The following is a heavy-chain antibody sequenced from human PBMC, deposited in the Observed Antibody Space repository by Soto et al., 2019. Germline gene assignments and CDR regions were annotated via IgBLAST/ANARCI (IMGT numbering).Heavy chain of an antibody. Sequence: SETLSLTCSVSGASISSGHYYWTWIRQHPGKGLEWIGSIYNTGSTSYNPSLTSRLSISVDTSENHFSLRLFSVTVADTAVYYCALALGPTTGLDYWGQGSLVTVSS. CDR3: ALALGPTTGLDY. CDR1: GASISSGHYY. V-gene: IGHV4-31*03. J-gene: IGHJ4*02. D-gene: IGHD7-27*01. CDR2: IYNTGST.